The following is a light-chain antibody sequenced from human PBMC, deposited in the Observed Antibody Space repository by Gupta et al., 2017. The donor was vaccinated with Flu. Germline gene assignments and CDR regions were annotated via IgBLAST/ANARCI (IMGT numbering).Light chain of an antibody. CDR1: ALPKQY. CDR2: KDR. V-gene: IGLV3-25*02. CDR3: QAADSSGNW. J-gene: IGLJ1*01. Sequence: SYELTQPPSVSVSPGQTARITCSGDALPKQYAYWYQQKPGQAPVLVIYKDRERPAGRPGRFSGSSSGTTVTLTIRGVQAEDEDDYYCQAADSSGNWFGTGTKVTVL.